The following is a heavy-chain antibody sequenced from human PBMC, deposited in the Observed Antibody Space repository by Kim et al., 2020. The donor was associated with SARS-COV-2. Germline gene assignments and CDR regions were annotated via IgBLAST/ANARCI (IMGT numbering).Heavy chain of an antibody. D-gene: IGHD1-1*01. CDR2: YI. Sequence: YIHYADSVKGRFTNRRDNAKTSLYQQMNSLRAEDTAVYYCARRGTGNYFDYWGQGTLVTVSS. J-gene: IGHJ4*02. V-gene: IGHV3-21*01. CDR3: ARRGTGNYFDY.